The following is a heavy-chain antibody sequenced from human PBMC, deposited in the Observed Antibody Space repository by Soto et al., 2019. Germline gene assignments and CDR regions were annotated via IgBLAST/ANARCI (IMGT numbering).Heavy chain of an antibody. CDR3: ARDQLRFLEWSPFDYYYYMDV. Sequence: GGSLRLSCAASGFTVSSNYMSWVRQAPGKGLEWVSVIYSGGSTYYADSVKGRFTISRDNSKNTLYLQMNSLRAEDTAVYYCARDQLRFLEWSPFDYYYYMDVWGKGTTVTVSS. D-gene: IGHD3-3*01. J-gene: IGHJ6*03. CDR2: IYSGGST. V-gene: IGHV3-66*01. CDR1: GFTVSSNY.